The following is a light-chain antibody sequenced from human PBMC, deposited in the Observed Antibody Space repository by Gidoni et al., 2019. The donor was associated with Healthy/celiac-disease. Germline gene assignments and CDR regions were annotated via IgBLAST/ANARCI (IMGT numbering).Light chain of an antibody. CDR2: AAS. CDR1: QGISNY. J-gene: IGKJ2*01. CDR3: QKYNSAPYT. Sequence: DIQITQSPSSLSASVGDSVTITCRASQGISNYLAWYQQKPGKVPKLLIYAASTLQSGVPSRFSGSGSGKDFTLTISSLQPEDVATYYCQKYNSAPYTFXQXTKLEIK. V-gene: IGKV1-27*01.